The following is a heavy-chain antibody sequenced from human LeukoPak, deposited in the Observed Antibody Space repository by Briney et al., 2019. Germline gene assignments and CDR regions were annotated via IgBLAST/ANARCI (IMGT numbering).Heavy chain of an antibody. Sequence: SETLSLTRTVSGGSFSSSSYYWGWIRQPPGEGLEWIGSIHYRGTTYYNPSLRIRVTISVDTSKNQFSLKLTSVTAADTAVYYCARHSYYYASYYSFDYWGQGTLVTVSS. J-gene: IGHJ4*02. CDR2: IHYRGTT. CDR3: ARHSYYYASYYSFDY. CDR1: GGSFSSSSYY. V-gene: IGHV4-39*01. D-gene: IGHD3-10*01.